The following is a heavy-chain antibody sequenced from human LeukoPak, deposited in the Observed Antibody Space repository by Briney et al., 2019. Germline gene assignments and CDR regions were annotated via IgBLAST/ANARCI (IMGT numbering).Heavy chain of an antibody. Sequence: ASVKVSCKASGYTFTSYGISWVRQAPGQGLEWVGWISAYNGNTNYAQKLQGRVTMTTDTSTSTAYMELRSLRSDDTAVYYCARAGNGGNREGSWFDPWGQGTLVTVSS. J-gene: IGHJ5*02. CDR3: ARAGNGGNREGSWFDP. CDR1: GYTFTSYG. D-gene: IGHD4-23*01. V-gene: IGHV1-18*01. CDR2: ISAYNGNT.